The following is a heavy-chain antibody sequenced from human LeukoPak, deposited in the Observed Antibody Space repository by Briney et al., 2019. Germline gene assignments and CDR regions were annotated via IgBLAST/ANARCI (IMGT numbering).Heavy chain of an antibody. CDR3: ARVPYNFGSGGSDGWFDP. CDR2: FYHSGNP. D-gene: IGHD3/OR15-3a*01. CDR1: GDSITTGGYS. V-gene: IGHV4-30-2*01. J-gene: IGHJ5*02. Sequence: SETLSLTCEVSGDSITTGGYSWSWIRQPPGKGLEWLGYFYHSGNPYYNPSLESRVTMSIDASKNQLSLKVPSVPAADTAVYYCARVPYNFGSGGSDGWFDPWGQGSLVIVSS.